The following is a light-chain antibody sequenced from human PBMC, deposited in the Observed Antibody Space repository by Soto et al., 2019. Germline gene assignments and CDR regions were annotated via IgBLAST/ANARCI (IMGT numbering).Light chain of an antibody. V-gene: IGKV3-11*01. CDR1: QSVSTY. J-gene: IGKJ5*01. Sequence: EIVLTQSPATLSLSPGARAPLSCGARQSVSTYLAWYQQRPGQAPRLLIYDASYRATDIPPRFSGSGSGTDFTLTISSLEPEDFAVYYCQQRRSWPPTITFGQGTRLEIK. CDR2: DAS. CDR3: QQRRSWPPTIT.